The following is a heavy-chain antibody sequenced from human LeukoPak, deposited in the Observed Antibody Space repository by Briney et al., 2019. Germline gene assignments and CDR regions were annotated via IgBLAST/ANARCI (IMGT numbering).Heavy chain of an antibody. CDR1: GGSISSYY. Sequence: ASETLSLTCTDSGGSISSYYWSWIRQPPGKGLEWIGYIYYSGSANYNPSLKSRVTISVDTAKNQFSLKLSSVTAADTAVYYCARVIVVVPAAIGAHWYFDLWGRGTLVTVSS. CDR3: ARVIVVVPAAIGAHWYFDL. J-gene: IGHJ2*01. V-gene: IGHV4-59*01. CDR2: IYYSGSA. D-gene: IGHD2-2*02.